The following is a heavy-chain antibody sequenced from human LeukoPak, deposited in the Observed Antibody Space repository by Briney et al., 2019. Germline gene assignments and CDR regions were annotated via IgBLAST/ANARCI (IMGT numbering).Heavy chain of an antibody. J-gene: IGHJ4*02. V-gene: IGHV3-23*01. CDR2: ISGSGVNT. CDR1: GFTFSTYA. D-gene: IGHD6-13*01. Sequence: QPGGSLRLSCAASGFTFSTYAMSWVRQAPGKGLEWVSSISGSGVNTYYADSVKGRFTISRDNSKNTLYLQMNSLKTEDTAVYYCTRRSSAAGRQYFDYWGQGTLVTVSS. CDR3: TRRSSAAGRQYFDY.